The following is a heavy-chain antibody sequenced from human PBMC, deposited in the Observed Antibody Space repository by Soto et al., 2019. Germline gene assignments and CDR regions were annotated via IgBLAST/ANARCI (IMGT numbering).Heavy chain of an antibody. CDR2: ISYDGTNK. Sequence: QVQLVESGGGVVQPGRSLRLSCAASGFTFRSYAMDWVRQAPSKGLEWVAVISYDGTNKYYADSVKSRFTISRDNSKNTLSLQMNSLRAEDTAVYYCARGDSNSWSDYWGQGTLVTVSS. V-gene: IGHV3-30*01. CDR1: GFTFRSYA. J-gene: IGHJ4*02. D-gene: IGHD6-13*01. CDR3: ARGDSNSWSDY.